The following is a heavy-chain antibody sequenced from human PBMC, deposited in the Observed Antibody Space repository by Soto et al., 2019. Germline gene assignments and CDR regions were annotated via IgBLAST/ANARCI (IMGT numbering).Heavy chain of an antibody. CDR1: GGSFSGYY. J-gene: IGHJ5*02. D-gene: IGHD2-15*01. V-gene: IGHV4-34*01. CDR3: ARGKGRYCSGGSCYPNWFDP. CDR2: INHSGST. Sequence: SETLSLTCAVYGGSFSGYYWSWIRQPPGKGLEWIGGINHSGSTNYNPSLKSRVTISVDTSKNQFSLKLSSVTAADTAVYYCARGKGRYCSGGSCYPNWFDPWGQGTLITVSS.